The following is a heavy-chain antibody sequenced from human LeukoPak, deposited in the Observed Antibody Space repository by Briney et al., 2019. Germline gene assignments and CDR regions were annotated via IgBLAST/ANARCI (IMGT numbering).Heavy chain of an antibody. CDR1: GFTFSSYW. J-gene: IGHJ4*02. V-gene: IGHV3-7*01. CDR3: ARDRYSGSYEDY. Sequence: PGGSLRLSCGASGFTFSSYWMSWVRQAPGKGLEWVANIKQDGSEKYYVDSVKGRFTISRDNAKNSLYLQMNSLRAEDTAVYYCARDRYSGSYEDYWGQGTLVTVSS. CDR2: IKQDGSEK. D-gene: IGHD1-26*01.